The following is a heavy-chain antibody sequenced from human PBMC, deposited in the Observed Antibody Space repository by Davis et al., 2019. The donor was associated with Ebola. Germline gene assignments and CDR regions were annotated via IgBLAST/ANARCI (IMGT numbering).Heavy chain of an antibody. Sequence: AASVTVSCKSSGYTFTTYGISWVRQAPGQGLEWVGSITTYNGNTYYAQKFQGRVTLTTDTSTSTAYMDVRSLRSEDTAVYYCARDRSVTEAPLFDFWGQGTLVTVSS. CDR2: ITTYNGNT. V-gene: IGHV1-18*01. CDR3: ARDRSVTEAPLFDF. CDR1: GYTFTTYG. J-gene: IGHJ4*02.